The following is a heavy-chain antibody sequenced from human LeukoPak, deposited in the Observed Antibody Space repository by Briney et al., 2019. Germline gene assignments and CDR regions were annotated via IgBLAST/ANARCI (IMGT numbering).Heavy chain of an antibody. D-gene: IGHD4-23*01. CDR3: ARELRWYRSGFDY. J-gene: IGHJ4*02. Sequence: SETLSLTCTVSGYSISSGYYWGWIRQPPGKGLEWIGSIYHSGSTYYNPSLKSRVTISVDTSKNQFSLKLSSVTAADTAVYYCARELRWYRSGFDYWGQGTLVTVSS. CDR1: GYSISSGYY. V-gene: IGHV4-38-2*02. CDR2: IYHSGST.